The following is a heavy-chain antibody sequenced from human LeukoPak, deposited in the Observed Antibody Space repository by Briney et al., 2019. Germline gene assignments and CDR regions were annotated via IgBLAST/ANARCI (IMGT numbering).Heavy chain of an antibody. Sequence: GGSLRLSCAASGFTFSSYSMNWVRQAPGKGLEWVSYISSSSSTIYYADSVKGRFTISRDNAKNSLYLQMNSLRAEDTAVYYCAKDERPSSGWISAFDHWGQGTLVTVSS. V-gene: IGHV3-48*01. CDR3: AKDERPSSGWISAFDH. D-gene: IGHD6-19*01. J-gene: IGHJ4*02. CDR1: GFTFSSYS. CDR2: ISSSSSTI.